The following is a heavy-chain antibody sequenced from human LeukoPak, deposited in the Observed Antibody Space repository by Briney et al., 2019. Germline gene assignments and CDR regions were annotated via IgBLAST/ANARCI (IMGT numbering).Heavy chain of an antibody. CDR1: GFTFSSYW. Sequence: GGSLRLSCAASGFTFSSYWMNWVRQAPGKGLEWVANIKQDGSAKFYVDSVKGRFTISRDNAKNSLYLQMNSLRVDDTAVYYCASTNSLDNWGQGTLVTVSS. CDR3: ASTNSLDN. J-gene: IGHJ4*02. V-gene: IGHV3-7*01. D-gene: IGHD2-8*01. CDR2: IKQDGSAK.